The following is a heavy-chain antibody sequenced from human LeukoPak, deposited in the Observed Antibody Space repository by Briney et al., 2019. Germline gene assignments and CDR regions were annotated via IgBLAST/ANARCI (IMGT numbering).Heavy chain of an antibody. Sequence: SGTLSLTCAVSGGSISSSNWWSWVRQPPGKGLEWIGEIYHSGSTNYNPSLKSRVTISVDTSKNQFSLKLSSVTAADTAVYYCALRPPYYYYGMDVWGQGTTVTVSS. V-gene: IGHV4-4*02. CDR2: IYHSGST. CDR1: GGSISSSNW. CDR3: ALRPPYYYYGMDV. J-gene: IGHJ6*02.